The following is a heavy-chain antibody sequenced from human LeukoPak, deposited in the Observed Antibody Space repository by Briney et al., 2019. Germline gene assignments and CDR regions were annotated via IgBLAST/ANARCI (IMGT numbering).Heavy chain of an antibody. CDR3: AKNPDEGLVVVPAAPGFDI. CDR1: GLTFSSYG. Sequence: GRSLRLSCAASGLTFSSYGMHWVRQAPGKGLEWVAVISYDGSNKYYADSVKGRFTISRDNSKNMLYLQMNSLRAEDTAVYYCAKNPDEGLVVVPAAPGFDIWGQGTMVTVSS. D-gene: IGHD2-2*01. V-gene: IGHV3-30*18. J-gene: IGHJ3*02. CDR2: ISYDGSNK.